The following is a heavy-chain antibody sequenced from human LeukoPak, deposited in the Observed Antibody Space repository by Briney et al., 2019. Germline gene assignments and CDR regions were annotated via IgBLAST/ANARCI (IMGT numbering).Heavy chain of an antibody. V-gene: IGHV3-7*03. CDR2: IKQDGSEK. D-gene: IGHD5-18*01. J-gene: IGHJ4*02. CDR1: GFTFSNYW. Sequence: PGGSLRLSCAASGFTFSNYWMNWVRQAPGKGLEWVANIKQDGSEKYYVDSVEGRFTVSRDNTKNTLYLQMNSLRAEDTALYYCATNVDTSDDYWGQGTLVTVSS. CDR3: ATNVDTSDDY.